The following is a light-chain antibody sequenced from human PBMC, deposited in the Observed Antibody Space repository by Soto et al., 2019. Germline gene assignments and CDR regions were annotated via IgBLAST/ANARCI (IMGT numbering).Light chain of an antibody. CDR1: QDIGNN. CDR2: AAS. J-gene: IGKJ1*01. CDR3: LQDYNYPRT. Sequence: IQMTQSPSSLSASVGDRVTITCRASQDIGNNLGWYQQKPGNAPRRLIYAASSLQSGVPSRFSGSGSGTDFTLTISSLQPEDFATYYCLQDYNYPRTFGQGTKVDIK. V-gene: IGKV1-6*01.